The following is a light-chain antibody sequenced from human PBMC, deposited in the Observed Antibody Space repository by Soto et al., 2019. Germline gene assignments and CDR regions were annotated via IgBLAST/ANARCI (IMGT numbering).Light chain of an antibody. J-gene: IGKJ1*01. Sequence: EIVMTQSPATLSVSPGERATLSCRASQSVSSNLAWYQQKPGQAPRILIYGASTRATGIPARFSGSGSGKEFTLTISSMQSEDFAVYYCQQYNNWPPRTFGQGTKVEIK. V-gene: IGKV3-15*01. CDR2: GAS. CDR1: QSVSSN. CDR3: QQYNNWPPRT.